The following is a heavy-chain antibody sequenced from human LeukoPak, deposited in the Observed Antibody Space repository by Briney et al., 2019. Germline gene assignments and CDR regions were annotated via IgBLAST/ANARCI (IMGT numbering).Heavy chain of an antibody. CDR3: AKDQYYYDSSGYLPDAFDI. Sequence: GGSLRLSCAASGFTFSSYAMSWVRQAPGKGLEWVSAISGSGGSTYYADSVKGRFTISRDNSKNTLYLQMNSLRAEDTAVYYCAKDQYYYDSSGYLPDAFDIWGQGTMVTVSS. J-gene: IGHJ3*02. CDR2: ISGSGGST. CDR1: GFTFSSYA. V-gene: IGHV3-23*01. D-gene: IGHD3-22*01.